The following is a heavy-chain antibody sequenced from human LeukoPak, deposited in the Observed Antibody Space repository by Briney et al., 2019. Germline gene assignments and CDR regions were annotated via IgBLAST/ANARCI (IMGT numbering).Heavy chain of an antibody. Sequence: PSGTLSLTCAVSGGSISSSNWWSWVRQPPGKGLEWIGEIYHSGSTNYNPSLKSRVTMSVDTSKNQFSLKLSSVTAADTAVYYCARAGTVVNNWFDPWGQGTLVTVSS. J-gene: IGHJ5*02. CDR1: GGSISSSNW. CDR3: ARAGTVVNNWFDP. CDR2: IYHSGST. D-gene: IGHD4-23*01. V-gene: IGHV4-4*02.